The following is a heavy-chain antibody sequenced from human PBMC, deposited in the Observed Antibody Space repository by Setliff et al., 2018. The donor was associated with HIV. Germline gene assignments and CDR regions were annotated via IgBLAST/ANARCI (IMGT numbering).Heavy chain of an antibody. Sequence: SETLSLTCSVSGASITSHSWSWIRQAAGKGLEWIGRIYTRGNTNYNPSLRSRVTMSVDTSKNQFSLKVTSVTAADTAVYYCTRDLWGDDYYYNNMDVWGKGTTVTVSS. J-gene: IGHJ6*03. CDR3: TRDLWGDDYYYNNMDV. D-gene: IGHD2-21*02. CDR2: IYTRGNT. V-gene: IGHV4-4*07. CDR1: GASITSHS.